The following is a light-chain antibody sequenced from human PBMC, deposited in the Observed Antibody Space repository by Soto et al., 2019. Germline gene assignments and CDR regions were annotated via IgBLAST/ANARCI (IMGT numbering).Light chain of an antibody. CDR1: QSVSSSY. CDR3: QYHTDWPPYT. J-gene: IGKJ2*01. CDR2: DTS. V-gene: IGKV3-11*02. Sequence: IVLTQSPGTVSLSPGERATLSCRASQSVSSSYLAWYQQKPGQAPRLLFYDTSNRVTGIPARFSGNGSGRDFTLTISSLEPEDFAVYYCQYHTDWPPYTFGQGT.